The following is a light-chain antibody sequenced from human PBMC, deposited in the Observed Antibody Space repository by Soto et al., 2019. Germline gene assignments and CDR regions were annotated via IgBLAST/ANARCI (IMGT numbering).Light chain of an antibody. CDR2: VAS. J-gene: IGKJ1*01. V-gene: IGKV3-20*01. Sequence: EIVLPQSPGTLSLSPGERATLSCRASQSVSSSYLAWYQQKPGQAPRLLIYVASSRATGIPDRFSGSGSGTDFTLTISRLEPEDFAVYYCQQYGSSPLAFGQGTKVEIK. CDR1: QSVSSSY. CDR3: QQYGSSPLA.